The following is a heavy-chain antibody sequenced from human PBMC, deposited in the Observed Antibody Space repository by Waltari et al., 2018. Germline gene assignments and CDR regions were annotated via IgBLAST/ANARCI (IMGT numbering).Heavy chain of an antibody. D-gene: IGHD2-2*01. CDR1: GFTFSSYG. J-gene: IGHJ6*03. V-gene: IGHV3-30*02. Sequence: QVQLVESGGGVVQPGGSLRLSCAASGFTFSSYGMHWARQAPGKGLEWVTFIRYDGSNKYYADSVKGRSTISRDNSKNTLYLQMNSLRAEDTAVYYCAKDIGYCTSTSCYNYYFYMDVWGKGTTVTVSS. CDR3: AKDIGYCTSTSCYNYYFYMDV. CDR2: IRYDGSNK.